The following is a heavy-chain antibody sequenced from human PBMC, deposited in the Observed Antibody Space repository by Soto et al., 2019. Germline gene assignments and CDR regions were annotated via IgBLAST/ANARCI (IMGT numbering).Heavy chain of an antibody. V-gene: IGHV1-8*01. CDR3: ARIGYCSCGSCYLGSNWFDP. J-gene: IGHJ5*02. D-gene: IGHD2-15*01. CDR2: MNPNSGNT. Sequence: ASVKVSCKASGYTFTSYDINWVRQATGQGLAWMGWMNPNSGNTGYAQKFQGRVTMTRNTSISTAYMELSSLRSEDTAVYYCARIGYCSCGSCYLGSNWFDPWGQGTLVTVSS. CDR1: GYTFTSYD.